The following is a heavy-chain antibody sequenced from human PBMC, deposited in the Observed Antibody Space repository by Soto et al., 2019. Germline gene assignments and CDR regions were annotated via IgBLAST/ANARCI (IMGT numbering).Heavy chain of an antibody. CDR1: GFTFSSYG. CDR3: ARDRDLSITMIVAAYYFDY. J-gene: IGHJ4*02. V-gene: IGHV3-33*01. Sequence: GGSLRLSCAASGFTFSSYGMHWVRQAPGKGLEWVAVIWYDGSNKYYADSVKGRFTISRDNSKNTLYLQMNSLRAEDTAVYYCARDRDLSITMIVAAYYFDYWGQGTLVTVSS. D-gene: IGHD3-22*01. CDR2: IWYDGSNK.